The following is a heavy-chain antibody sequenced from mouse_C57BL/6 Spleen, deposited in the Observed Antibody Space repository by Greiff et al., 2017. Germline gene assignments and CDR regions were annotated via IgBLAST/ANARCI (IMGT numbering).Heavy chain of an antibody. CDR3: ARQGYSSYAMDY. Sequence: EVQLVESGGDLVKPGGSLKLSCAASGFTFSSYGLSWVRQTPDKRLEWVATISSGGSYTYYPDSVKGRFTISRDNAKNTLYLQMSSVKSEDTAMYYCARQGYSSYAMDYWGQGTSVTVSA. J-gene: IGHJ4*01. V-gene: IGHV5-6*01. D-gene: IGHD2-12*01. CDR1: GFTFSSYG. CDR2: ISSGGSYT.